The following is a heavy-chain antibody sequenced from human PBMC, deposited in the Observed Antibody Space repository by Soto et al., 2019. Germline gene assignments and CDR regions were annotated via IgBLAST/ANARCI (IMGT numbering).Heavy chain of an antibody. CDR3: ARNLGGDGYKGPQIDY. CDR1: GFTFSSYA. D-gene: IGHD3-16*01. CDR2: ISYDGSNK. J-gene: IGHJ4*02. Sequence: GGSLRLSCAASGFTFSSYAMHWVRQAPGKGLEWVAVISYDGSNKYYADSVKGRFTISRDNSKNTLYLQMNSLRAEDTAVYYCARNLGGDGYKGPQIDYWGQGTLVTVSS. V-gene: IGHV3-30-3*01.